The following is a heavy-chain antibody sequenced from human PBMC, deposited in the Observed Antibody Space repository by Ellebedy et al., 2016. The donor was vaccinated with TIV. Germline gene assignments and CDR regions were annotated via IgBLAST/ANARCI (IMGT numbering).Heavy chain of an antibody. D-gene: IGHD6-19*01. J-gene: IGHJ4*02. CDR1: GYTFTTFG. CDR3: ARGSSGWMAIDC. CDR2: ISPNNGNT. V-gene: IGHV1-18*01. Sequence: AASVKVSCKASGYTFTTFGISWVRQAPGQGLEWMGWISPNNGNTNYAQKLQGRVTMTTDTSTSTAYMELRSLRSDDTAVYYCARGSSGWMAIDCWGQGTLVTVSS.